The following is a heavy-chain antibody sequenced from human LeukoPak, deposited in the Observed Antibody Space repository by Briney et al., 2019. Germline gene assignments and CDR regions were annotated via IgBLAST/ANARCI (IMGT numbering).Heavy chain of an antibody. Sequence: GASVKVSCKVSGYTLTELSMHWVRQAPGKGLEWMGGFDPEDGETIYAQKFQGRVTMTEDTSTDTAYMELSSLRSEDTAVYYCARGITFGGVIVNVFDIWGQGTMVTVPS. D-gene: IGHD3-16*02. CDR2: FDPEDGET. CDR1: GYTLTELS. V-gene: IGHV1-24*01. CDR3: ARGITFGGVIVNVFDI. J-gene: IGHJ3*02.